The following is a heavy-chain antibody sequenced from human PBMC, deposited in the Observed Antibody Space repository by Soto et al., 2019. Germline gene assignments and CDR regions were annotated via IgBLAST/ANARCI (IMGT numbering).Heavy chain of an antibody. CDR2: IWYDGSNK. CDR3: ARDIGYSSSSKSWFDP. D-gene: IGHD6-6*01. CDR1: GFTFSSYC. Sequence: XGSLRLSCAASGFTFSSYCMHWVGQAPGKGLEWVAVIWYDGSNKYYADSVKGRFTISRDNSKNTLYLQMNSLRAEDTAVYYCARDIGYSSSSKSWFDPWGQGTLVTVSS. J-gene: IGHJ5*02. V-gene: IGHV3-33*01.